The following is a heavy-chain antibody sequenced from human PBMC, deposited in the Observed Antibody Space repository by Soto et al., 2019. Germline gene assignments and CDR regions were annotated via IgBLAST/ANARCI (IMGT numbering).Heavy chain of an antibody. D-gene: IGHD3-10*01. CDR3: ARDYYGSGSYAPPSYGMDV. Sequence: ASVKVSCKASGYTFTSYAMHWVRQAPGQRLEWMGWINAGNGNTKYSQKFQGRVTITRDTSASTAYMELSSLRAEDTAVYYCARDYYGSGSYAPPSYGMDVWGQGTTVTVSS. J-gene: IGHJ6*02. V-gene: IGHV1-3*01. CDR1: GYTFTSYA. CDR2: INAGNGNT.